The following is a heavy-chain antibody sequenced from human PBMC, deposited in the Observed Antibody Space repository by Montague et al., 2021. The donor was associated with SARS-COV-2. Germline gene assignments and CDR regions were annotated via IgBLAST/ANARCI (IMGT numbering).Heavy chain of an antibody. CDR1: GDSISTYY. Sequence: SETLSLTYTVSGDSISTYYWSWIRQPPGKGLEWIGYIYYNGYTNYNPSLKSRVTISVDTSKNQFSLGLSSVTAADTAVYFCARGGATYYYDTSGYVNAFDTWGQGTMVTVSS. CDR2: IYYNGYT. CDR3: ARGGATYYYDTSGYVNAFDT. D-gene: IGHD3-22*01. J-gene: IGHJ3*02. V-gene: IGHV4-59*01.